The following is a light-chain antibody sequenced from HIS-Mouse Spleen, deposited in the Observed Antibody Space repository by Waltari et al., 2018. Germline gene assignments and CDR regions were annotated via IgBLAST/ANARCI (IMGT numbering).Light chain of an antibody. Sequence: SYELTQPPSVSVSPGQTASITCSGDNLGAKYACWYQQTPGQSPVLVIYQDSKRPSGIPERFSGSNSGNTATLTISGTQAMDEADYYCQAWDSSTGVVFGGGTKLTVL. CDR3: QAWDSSTGVV. V-gene: IGLV3-1*01. CDR2: QDS. CDR1: NLGAKY. J-gene: IGLJ2*01.